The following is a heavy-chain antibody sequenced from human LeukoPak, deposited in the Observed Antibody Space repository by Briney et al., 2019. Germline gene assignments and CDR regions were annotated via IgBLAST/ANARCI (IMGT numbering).Heavy chain of an antibody. CDR1: GGTFTSYV. J-gene: IGHJ6*03. CDR3: AIDFAPNDFWSGSSGMNV. D-gene: IGHD3-3*01. CDR2: IIPVFGTP. V-gene: IGHV1-69*05. Sequence: SVKVSCKASGGTFTSYVISWVRQAPGQGLEWMGGIIPVFGTPKYAQKFQGRVSITKDESTSTAYMELSSLSSEDTAVYYCAIDFAPNDFWSGSSGMNVWGKGTTVTVSS.